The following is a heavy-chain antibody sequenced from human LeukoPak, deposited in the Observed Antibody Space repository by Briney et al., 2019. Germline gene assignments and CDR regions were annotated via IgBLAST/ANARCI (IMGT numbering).Heavy chain of an antibody. Sequence: SETLSLTXAVYGGSFSGCYWSWIRQPPGKGLEWIGEINHSGSTNYNPSLKSRVTISVDTSKNQFSLKLSSVTAADTAVYYCARGKLIRYFDWLSRQFDYWGQGTLVTVSS. CDR1: GGSFSGCY. CDR2: INHSGST. J-gene: IGHJ4*02. V-gene: IGHV4-34*01. D-gene: IGHD3-9*01. CDR3: ARGKLIRYFDWLSRQFDY.